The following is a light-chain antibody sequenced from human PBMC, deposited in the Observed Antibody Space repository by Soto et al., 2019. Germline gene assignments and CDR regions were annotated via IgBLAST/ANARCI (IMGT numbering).Light chain of an antibody. CDR3: QQSYNSPQT. V-gene: IGKV3-20*01. J-gene: IGKJ1*01. CDR2: GAS. CDR1: QSGTNSH. Sequence: EIVLTHSPGTLSLSPWEIATLSCRASQSGTNSHLAWYQQKPGQAPRLLISGASSRATGIPSRFSGSGSGTDFTLTISSLQPEDFATYSRQQSYNSPQTFGRGTKVDIK.